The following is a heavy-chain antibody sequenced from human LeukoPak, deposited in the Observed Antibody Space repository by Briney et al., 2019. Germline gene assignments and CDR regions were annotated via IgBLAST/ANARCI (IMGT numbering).Heavy chain of an antibody. CDR3: ATGFLWFGELFHY. D-gene: IGHD3-10*01. CDR2: FDPEDGET. CDR1: GYTLTELS. J-gene: IGHJ4*02. Sequence: ASVKVSCKVSGYTLTELSMHWVRQAPGKGLEWMGGFDPEDGETIYAQKFQGRVTMTEDTSTDTAYMELSSPRSEDTAVYYCATGFLWFGELFHYWGQGTLVTVSS. V-gene: IGHV1-24*01.